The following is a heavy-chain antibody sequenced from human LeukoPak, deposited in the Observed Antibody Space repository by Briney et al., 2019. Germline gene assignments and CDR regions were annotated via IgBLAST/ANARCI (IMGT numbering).Heavy chain of an antibody. V-gene: IGHV2-5*02. J-gene: IGHJ4*02. CDR2: IYWDDDK. D-gene: IGHD3-22*01. CDR3: AHLYYYDSSGYYPFDY. Sequence: ESGPTLVKPTQTLTLTCTFSGFSLSTSGVGVGWIRQPPGKALEWLALIYWDDDKRYSPSLKSRLTITKDTSKNQVVLTMTNMDPEDTATYYCAHLYYYDSSGYYPFDYWGQGTLVTVSS. CDR1: GFSLSTSGVG.